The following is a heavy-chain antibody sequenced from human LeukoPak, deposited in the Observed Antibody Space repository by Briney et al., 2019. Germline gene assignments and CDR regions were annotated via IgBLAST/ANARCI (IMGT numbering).Heavy chain of an antibody. Sequence: GASVKVSCKTSEYTFISSYMNWVRQAPGQGLEWMGIINPSDGNTTYAQKFQGRVTVTRDTSTSTVYMELSSLRSEDTAVYYCARIRFDSFYSGSYYYAMDVWGQGTTVTVSS. CDR1: EYTFISSY. J-gene: IGHJ6*02. V-gene: IGHV1-46*01. D-gene: IGHD1-26*01. CDR2: INPSDGNT. CDR3: ARIRFDSFYSGSYYYAMDV.